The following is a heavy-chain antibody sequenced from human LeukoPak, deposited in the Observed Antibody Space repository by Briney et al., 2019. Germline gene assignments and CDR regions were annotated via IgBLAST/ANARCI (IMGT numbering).Heavy chain of an antibody. D-gene: IGHD2-15*01. CDR1: GFTFSSYS. CDR2: ISSSSSTI. Sequence: GGSLRLSCAASGFTFSSYSMNWVRQAPGKGLEWVSYISSSSSTIYYADSVKGRFTISRDNAKNSLYLQMNSLRAEDTAVYYCARDKGYCSGGSCYWYYCYGMDVWGQGTTVTVSS. V-gene: IGHV3-48*01. CDR3: ARDKGYCSGGSCYWYYCYGMDV. J-gene: IGHJ6*02.